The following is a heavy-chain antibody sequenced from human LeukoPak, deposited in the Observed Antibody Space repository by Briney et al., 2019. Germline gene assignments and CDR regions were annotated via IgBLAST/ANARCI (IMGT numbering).Heavy chain of an antibody. CDR1: GFTFDDYT. Sequence: GGSLRLSCAASGFTFDDYTMHWVRHAPGKGLEWVSLISWDGGSTYYADSVKGRFTISRDNSKNSLYLQMNSLRTEDTALYYCAKDRGPEGGYDLGIFDYWGQGTLVTVSS. V-gene: IGHV3-43*01. J-gene: IGHJ4*02. CDR2: ISWDGGST. CDR3: AKDRGPEGGYDLGIFDY. D-gene: IGHD5-12*01.